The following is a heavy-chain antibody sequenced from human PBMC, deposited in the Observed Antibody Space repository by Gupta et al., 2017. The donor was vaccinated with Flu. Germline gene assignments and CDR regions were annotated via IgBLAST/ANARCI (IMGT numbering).Heavy chain of an antibody. Sequence: QVQLVESGGGVVQPGRSLRLSCAASGFTFSSYGMHWVRQAPGKGLEWVAVIWYDGSNKYYADSVKGRFTISRDNSKNTLYLQMNSLRAEDTAVYYCARDRLKCGELSDGMDVWGQGTTVTVSS. CDR2: IWYDGSNK. CDR1: GFTFSSYG. J-gene: IGHJ6*02. D-gene: IGHD3-10*01. V-gene: IGHV3-33*01. CDR3: ARDRLKCGELSDGMDV.